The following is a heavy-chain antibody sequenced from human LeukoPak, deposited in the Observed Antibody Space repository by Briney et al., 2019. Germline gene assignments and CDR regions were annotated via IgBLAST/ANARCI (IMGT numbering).Heavy chain of an antibody. CDR1: GLTFSSYA. D-gene: IGHD1-26*01. J-gene: IGHJ4*02. CDR2: MRSGGGYT. V-gene: IGHV3-23*01. CDR3: AKLATRRKVASYIDS. Sequence: GGSLRLSCAASGLTFSSYAMSWVRQAPGRGMEWVPGMRSGGGYTYYADSVKGRFTISRDNSQNTLYLQMNSLRVEDTALYYCAKLATRRKVASYIDSWGQGTPVTVSS.